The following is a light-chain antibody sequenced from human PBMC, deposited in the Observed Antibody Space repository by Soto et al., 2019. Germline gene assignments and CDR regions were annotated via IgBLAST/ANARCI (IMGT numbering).Light chain of an antibody. CDR1: QGISSW. J-gene: IGKJ2*01. Sequence: DIQMTQSPSTLSASVGDRVTITCRASQGISSWLAWYQQKPGTAPKLLIYDASSLESGVPSRFSGSGSGTEFTLTSSNLQPDDFATYYCQQYNMYTFGQGTKLEIK. CDR2: DAS. CDR3: QQYNMYT. V-gene: IGKV1-5*01.